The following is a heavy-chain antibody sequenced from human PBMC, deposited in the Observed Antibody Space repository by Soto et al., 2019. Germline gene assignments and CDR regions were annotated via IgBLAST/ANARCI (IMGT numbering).Heavy chain of an antibody. CDR3: AKGDFDILTGLDY. CDR2: ISWNSVSI. Sequence: VQVVESGGGLVQPGRSLRLSCAGSGFTFKDYAMHWVRRAPGKGLEWVAGISWNSVSIGYADSVKGRFTISRDDAKNSLYLQMNSLRTEDTALYYCAKGDFDILTGLDYWGRGTLVTVSS. V-gene: IGHV3-9*01. CDR1: GFTFKDYA. J-gene: IGHJ4*02. D-gene: IGHD3-9*01.